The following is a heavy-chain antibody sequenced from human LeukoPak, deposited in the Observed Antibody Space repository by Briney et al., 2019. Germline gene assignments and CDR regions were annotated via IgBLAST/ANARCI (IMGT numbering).Heavy chain of an antibody. CDR1: GGSISSYY. V-gene: IGHV4-59*01. D-gene: IGHD2-15*01. CDR3: ARVLRYCSGGSCYERFYGMDV. CDR2: IYYNGST. Sequence: SETLSLTCTVSGGSISSYYWSWIRQPPGKGLEWIGYIYYNGSTNYNPSLKSRVTISVDTSKNQFSLKLSSVTAADTAVYYCARVLRYCSGGSCYERFYGMDVWGKGTTVTVSS. J-gene: IGHJ6*04.